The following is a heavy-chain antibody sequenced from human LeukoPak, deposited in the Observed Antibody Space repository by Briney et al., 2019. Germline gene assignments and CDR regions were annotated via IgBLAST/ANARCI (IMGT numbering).Heavy chain of an antibody. J-gene: IGHJ4*02. CDR3: AKDLGIAAAGTFFDY. CDR2: ISGSGGSA. Sequence: GGSLRLSCAVSGFTFSSYAMSWVRQAPGRGREWVSGISGSGGSAHYADSVKGRFTISRDNSKNTLYVQMNSLRAEDTAVYYCAKDLGIAAAGTFFDYWGQGTLATVSS. CDR1: GFTFSSYA. D-gene: IGHD6-13*01. V-gene: IGHV3-23*01.